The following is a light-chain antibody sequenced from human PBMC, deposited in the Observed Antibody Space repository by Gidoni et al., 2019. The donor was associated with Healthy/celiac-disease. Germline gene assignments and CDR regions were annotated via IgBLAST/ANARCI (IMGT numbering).Light chain of an antibody. J-gene: IGKJ5*01. CDR2: DAS. CDR1: QDISNY. CDR3: QQYDNHPPIT. V-gene: IGKV1-33*01. Sequence: MTQSPSSLSASVGDRVTITCQASQDISNYLNWYQQKPGKDPKLLIYDASNLETGVPSRFSGSGSGTDFTFTISSLQPEDIATYYCQQYDNHPPITFXQXTQLXIK.